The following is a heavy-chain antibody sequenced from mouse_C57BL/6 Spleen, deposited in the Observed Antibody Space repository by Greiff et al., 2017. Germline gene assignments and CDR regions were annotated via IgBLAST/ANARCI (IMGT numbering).Heavy chain of an antibody. CDR2: IYPRDGST. J-gene: IGHJ1*03. CDR1: GYTFTSYD. CDR3: AGGGTMITTGWYFDV. D-gene: IGHD2-4*01. Sequence: VQLQQSGPELVKPGASVKLSCKASGYTFTSYDINWVKQRPGQGLEWIGWIYPRDGSTKYNAKFKGKATLTVDTSSSTAYMELHSLTSEDSAVYFWAGGGTMITTGWYFDVWGTGTTVTVSS. V-gene: IGHV1-85*01.